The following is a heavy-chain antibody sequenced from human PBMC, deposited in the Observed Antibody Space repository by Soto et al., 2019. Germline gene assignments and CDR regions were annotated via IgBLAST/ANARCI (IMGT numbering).Heavy chain of an antibody. CDR3: SRGLSAVQSYLDY. CDR2: ISWNSGNI. J-gene: IGHJ4*02. CDR1: GFTFDDYV. Sequence: EVQLVESGGGLVQPGRSLRLSCVASGFTFDDYVMHWVRQVPGKGLEWVSGISWNSGNIDYADSVKGRFTISRDNAMNALYLQMTGLSPEDRARYCCSRGLSAVQSYLDYWGRGTWSPSP. V-gene: IGHV3-9*01. D-gene: IGHD3-16*01.